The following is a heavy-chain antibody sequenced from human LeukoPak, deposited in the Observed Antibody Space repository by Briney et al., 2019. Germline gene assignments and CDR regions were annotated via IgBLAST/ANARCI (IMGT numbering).Heavy chain of an antibody. CDR3: ARKDSAAGTRN. CDR2: IYSSGNT. Sequence: SETLSLTCTVSGGSISNSSYYWGWIRQPPGMGLEWIGSIYSSGNTYHNPSLKSRVTISADTSKNQFSLKLSSVTAADTAVYYCARKDSAAGTRNWGQGTLVTVSS. V-gene: IGHV4-39*01. D-gene: IGHD6-13*01. J-gene: IGHJ4*02. CDR1: GGSISNSSYY.